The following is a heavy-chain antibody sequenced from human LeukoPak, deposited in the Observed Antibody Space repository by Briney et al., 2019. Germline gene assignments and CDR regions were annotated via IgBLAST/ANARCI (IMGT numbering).Heavy chain of an antibody. V-gene: IGHV1-46*01. CDR1: GYTFTSYY. D-gene: IGHD6-19*01. Sequence: GASAKVSCKASGYTFTSYYMHWVRQAPGQGLEWMGIINPSGGSTSYAQKFQGRVTMTRDTSTSTVYMELSSRRSEDTAVYYCARDRRAVAGTFDYWGQGTLVTVSS. CDR3: ARDRRAVAGTFDY. J-gene: IGHJ4*02. CDR2: INPSGGST.